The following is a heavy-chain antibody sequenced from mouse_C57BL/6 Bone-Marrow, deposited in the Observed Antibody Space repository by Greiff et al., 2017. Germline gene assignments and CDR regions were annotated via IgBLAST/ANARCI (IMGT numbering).Heavy chain of an antibody. CDR3: ARRDGY. J-gene: IGHJ2*01. D-gene: IGHD1-1*01. CDR1: GYTFTDYY. V-gene: IGHV1-76*01. Sequence: QVQLKESGAELVRPGASVKLSCKASGYTFTDYYINWVKQRPGQGLEWIARIYPGSGNTYYNEKFKVKATLTAEKSSSTAYMQLSSLTSEDSAVYFCARRDGYWGQGTTLTVSS. CDR2: IYPGSGNT.